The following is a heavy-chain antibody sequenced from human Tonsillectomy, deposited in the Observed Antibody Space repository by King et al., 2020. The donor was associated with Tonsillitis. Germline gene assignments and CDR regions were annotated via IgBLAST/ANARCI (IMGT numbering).Heavy chain of an antibody. V-gene: IGHV4-59*01. D-gene: IGHD3-3*01. Sequence: VQLQESGPGLVKPSETLSLTCTVSGGSISSYYWSWIRQPPGKGLEWIGYIYYSGSTNYNPSLKSRVTISVDTSKNQFSLKLSSVTAADTAVYYCARATYYDFWSGYYKGYYFDYWGQGNLVTVSS. CDR3: ARATYYDFWSGYYKGYYFDY. CDR2: IYYSGST. J-gene: IGHJ4*02. CDR1: GGSISSYY.